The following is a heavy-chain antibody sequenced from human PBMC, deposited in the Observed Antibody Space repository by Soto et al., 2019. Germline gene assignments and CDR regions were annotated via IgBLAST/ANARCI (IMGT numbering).Heavy chain of an antibody. Sequence: SETLSLTCAVSGGSISSGGYSWSWIRQPPGKGLEWIGYIYHSGSTYYNPSLKRRVTISVDTSKNQFSLKLNSMTAADTAVYYCARHNYGSGTTYFDYWGQGTLVTVSS. CDR3: ARHNYGSGTTYFDY. CDR2: IYHSGST. CDR1: GGSISSGGYS. J-gene: IGHJ4*02. V-gene: IGHV4-30-2*01. D-gene: IGHD3-10*01.